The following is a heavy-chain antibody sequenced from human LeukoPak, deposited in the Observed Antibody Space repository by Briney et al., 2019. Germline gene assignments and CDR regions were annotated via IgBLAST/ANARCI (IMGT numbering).Heavy chain of an antibody. Sequence: SETLSLTCAVYGGSFSGYYWSWIRQPPGKGLEWIGEINHSGSTNYNPSLKSQVTISVDTSKNQFSLKLSSVTAADTAVYYCARGYCSSTSCQGRGFDPWGQGTLVTVSS. J-gene: IGHJ5*02. V-gene: IGHV4-34*01. CDR2: INHSGST. CDR3: ARGYCSSTSCQGRGFDP. CDR1: GGSFSGYY. D-gene: IGHD2-2*01.